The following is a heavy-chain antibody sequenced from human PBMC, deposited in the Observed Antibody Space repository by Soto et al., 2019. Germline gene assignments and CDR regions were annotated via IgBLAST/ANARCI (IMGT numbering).Heavy chain of an antibody. CDR3: ARDNSSGWPHFDY. CDR1: GGSISSGGYY. V-gene: IGHV4-31*03. J-gene: IGHJ4*02. CDR2: IYYSGST. D-gene: IGHD6-19*01. Sequence: SETLSLTCTVSGGSISSGGYYWSWIRQHPGKGLEWIGYIYYSGSTYYNPSLKSRVTISVDTSKNQFSLKLSSVTAADTAVYYCARDNSSGWPHFDYWGQGTLVT.